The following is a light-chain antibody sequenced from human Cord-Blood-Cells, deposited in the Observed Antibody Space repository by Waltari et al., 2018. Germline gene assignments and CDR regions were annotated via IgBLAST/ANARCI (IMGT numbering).Light chain of an antibody. V-gene: IGLV1-44*01. Sequence: QSVLTQPPSASGTPGQRVTISCSGSSSNIGSNTVNWYQQLPGTAPKLLSYSNNQRPSGVPERFSGSKSGTSASLAISGLQSEDEADYYCAAWDDSLNGPVFGGGTKLTVL. CDR1: SSNIGSNT. J-gene: IGLJ3*02. CDR3: AAWDDSLNGPV. CDR2: SNN.